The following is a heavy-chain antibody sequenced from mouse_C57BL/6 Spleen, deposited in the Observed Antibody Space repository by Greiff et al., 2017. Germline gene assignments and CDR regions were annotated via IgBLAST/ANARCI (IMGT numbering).Heavy chain of an antibody. V-gene: IGHV5-15*01. Sequence: EVQRVESGGGLVQPGGSLKLSCAASGFTFSDYGMAWVRQAPRKGPEWVAFISNLAYSLYYADTVTGRFTISSENAKNTLYLEMSSLRSEDTSMYYCARQYGSSMDYWGQGTSVTVSS. CDR3: ARQYGSSMDY. J-gene: IGHJ4*01. CDR1: GFTFSDYG. CDR2: ISNLAYSL. D-gene: IGHD1-1*02.